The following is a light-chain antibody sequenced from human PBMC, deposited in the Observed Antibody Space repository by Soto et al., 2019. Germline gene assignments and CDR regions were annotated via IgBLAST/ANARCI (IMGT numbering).Light chain of an antibody. Sequence: ENVLTQSPGILSLSPGERATLSCRASQTITGSYLAWYQQKPGQAPRLLIYGASLRATGIPDRFSGSGSGTDFTLTISRLEPEDFAVYSCQQYGSSPRTFGQGTKVEIK. CDR3: QQYGSSPRT. J-gene: IGKJ1*01. CDR1: QTITGSY. V-gene: IGKV3-20*01. CDR2: GAS.